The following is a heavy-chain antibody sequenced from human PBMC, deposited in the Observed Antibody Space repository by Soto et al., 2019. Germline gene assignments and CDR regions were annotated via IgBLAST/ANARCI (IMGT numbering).Heavy chain of an antibody. CDR3: ARQDYYGSGSYLYYYYGMDV. CDR2: IYPGDSDT. D-gene: IGHD3-10*01. CDR1: GYSFTSYW. V-gene: IGHV5-51*01. Sequence: GESLKISCKGSGYSFTSYWIGWVRQMPGKGLEWMGIIYPGDSDTRYSPSFQGQVTISADKSISTAYLQWSSLKASDTAMYYCARQDYYGSGSYLYYYYGMDVWGQGTTVTVSS. J-gene: IGHJ6*02.